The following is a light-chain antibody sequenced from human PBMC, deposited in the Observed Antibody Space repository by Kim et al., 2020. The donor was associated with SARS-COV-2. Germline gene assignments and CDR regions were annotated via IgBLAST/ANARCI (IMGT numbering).Light chain of an antibody. CDR1: SSAVRVYNS. V-gene: IGLV2-14*03. J-gene: IGLJ1*01. Sequence: QSITISCTGTSSAVRVYNSVSWYQQHPVNAPTLTFYDSSGRASRVSQRFSGSQSGNPASLTISGLRAEDEADYYCSSHTTSSTYVFGSGTRVTVL. CDR2: DSS. CDR3: SSHTTSSTYV.